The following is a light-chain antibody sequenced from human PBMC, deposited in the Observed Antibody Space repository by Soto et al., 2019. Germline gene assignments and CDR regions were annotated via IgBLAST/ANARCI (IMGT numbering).Light chain of an antibody. CDR3: QQYHNWPLT. Sequence: EIVMTQSPATLSVSPGERATLSCRASQVFSSNLAWYQQKPGQAPRLLIYGASTRATGIPARFSGSESGTEFTLTIGSLQSEDFAVYYCQQYHNWPLTFGGGTKVEIK. CDR1: QVFSSN. V-gene: IGKV3-15*01. J-gene: IGKJ4*01. CDR2: GAS.